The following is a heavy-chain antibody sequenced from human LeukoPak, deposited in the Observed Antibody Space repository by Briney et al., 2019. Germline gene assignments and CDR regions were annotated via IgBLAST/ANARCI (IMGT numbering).Heavy chain of an antibody. CDR1: GDSINNTHYY. CDR2: VYYGETT. V-gene: IGHV4-39*01. D-gene: IGHD6-19*01. Sequence: PSATLSLTCTVSGDSINNTHYYGHWVRQPPGKGLEWIGNVYYGETTYYTPSLKSRVTISVDSSKNQFSLKLRSVTAADTGVYYCAASEGKYASGWYASYYFDSWGRGTLVAVST. CDR3: AASEGKYASGWYASYYFDS. J-gene: IGHJ4*02.